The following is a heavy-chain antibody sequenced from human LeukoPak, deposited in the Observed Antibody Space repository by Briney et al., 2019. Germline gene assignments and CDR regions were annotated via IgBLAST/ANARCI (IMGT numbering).Heavy chain of an antibody. CDR3: ARHLRATPFNY. CDR1: GYSFTSYW. Sequence: AYPKISCKGSGYSFTSYWIGWVRQMPGKGLEWMGIIYPGDSDTRYSPSFQGQVTMSADKSTSTAYLQWSSLKASDTAMYYCARHLRATPFNYWGQGTLVTVSS. J-gene: IGHJ4*02. V-gene: IGHV5-51*01. CDR2: IYPGDSDT. D-gene: IGHD5-12*01.